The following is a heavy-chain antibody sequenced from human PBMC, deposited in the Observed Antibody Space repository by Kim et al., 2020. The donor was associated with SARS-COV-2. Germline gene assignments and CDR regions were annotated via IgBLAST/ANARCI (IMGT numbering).Heavy chain of an antibody. D-gene: IGHD3-10*01. Sequence: GGSLRLSCAASGFTFSSYAMSWVRQAPGKGLEWVSAISGSGGSTYYADSVKGRFTISRDNSKNTLYLQMNSLRAEDTAVYYCAKLVFLYGSGFERAPFDYWGQGTLVTVSS. J-gene: IGHJ4*02. CDR2: ISGSGGST. CDR1: GFTFSSYA. V-gene: IGHV3-23*01. CDR3: AKLVFLYGSGFERAPFDY.